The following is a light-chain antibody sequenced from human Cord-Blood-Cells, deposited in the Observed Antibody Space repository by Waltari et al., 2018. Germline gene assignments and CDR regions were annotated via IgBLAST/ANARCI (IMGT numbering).Light chain of an antibody. J-gene: IGLJ3*02. CDR1: SGSVSTCYY. CDR2: STN. Sequence: RVPLTCGLSSGSVSTCYYPRWYQQTPGQAPRTLIYSTNTRSSGVPDRSSGYILGNKAALSITGAQAADESDYYCVLYMGSGIWVFGGGTKLTV. CDR3: VLYMGSGIWV. V-gene: IGLV8-61*01.